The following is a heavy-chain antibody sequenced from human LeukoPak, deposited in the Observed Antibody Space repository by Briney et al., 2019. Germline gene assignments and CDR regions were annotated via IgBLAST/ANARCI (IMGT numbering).Heavy chain of an antibody. J-gene: IGHJ6*02. Sequence: ASVKVSCKTSGYTFTGYYVHWVRQAPGQGLEWMGIINPSSGATNYAQKFQGRVTMTEDTSTDTAYMELSSLRSEDTAVYYCATVEQQLAPYYGMDVWGQGPTVAVSS. CDR1: GYTFTGYY. V-gene: IGHV1-46*01. CDR3: ATVEQQLAPYYGMDV. D-gene: IGHD6-13*01. CDR2: INPSSGAT.